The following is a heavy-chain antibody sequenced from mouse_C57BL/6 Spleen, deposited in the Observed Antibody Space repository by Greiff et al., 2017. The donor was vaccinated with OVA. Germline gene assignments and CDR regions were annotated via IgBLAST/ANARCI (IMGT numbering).Heavy chain of an antibody. Sequence: VQLKESGPGLVKPSQSLSLTCSVTGYSITSGYYWNWIRQFPGNKLEWMGYISYDGSNNYNPSLKNRISITRDTSKNQFFLKLNSVTTEDTATYYCARGPLGDYWGQGTTLTVSS. V-gene: IGHV3-6*01. CDR1: GYSITSGYY. J-gene: IGHJ2*01. CDR2: ISYDGSN. CDR3: ARGPLGDY.